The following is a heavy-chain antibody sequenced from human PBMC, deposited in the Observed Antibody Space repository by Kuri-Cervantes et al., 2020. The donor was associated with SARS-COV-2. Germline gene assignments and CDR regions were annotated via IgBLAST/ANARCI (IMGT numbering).Heavy chain of an antibody. CDR1: GFTFSSYA. CDR3: ARDGLAVRLWEEYYFDY. V-gene: IGHV3-48*02. CDR2: ISGSSNTI. J-gene: IGHJ4*02. Sequence: GGSLRLSCAASGFTFSSYAMSWVRQAPGKGLEWVSAISGSSNTIYYADSVKGRFTISRDNAKNSLYLQMNSLRDEDTAVYYCARDGLAVRLWEEYYFDYWGQGTLVTVSS. D-gene: IGHD3-16*01.